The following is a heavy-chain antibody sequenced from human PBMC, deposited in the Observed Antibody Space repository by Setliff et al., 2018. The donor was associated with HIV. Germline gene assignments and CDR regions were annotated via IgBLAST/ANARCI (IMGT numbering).Heavy chain of an antibody. CDR2: TKYDGSES. CDR3: AKGLDYVDSSGYSYFRL. V-gene: IGHV3-7*03. CDR1: GLTFNRYW. Sequence: GGSLRLSCVASGLTFNRYWMSWVRQVPGKGLEWVSNTKYDGSESYYVDSVKGRFIASTDNARNSLFLEMNSLRAEDTAVYYCAKGLDYVDSSGYSYFRLWGQGTQVTVSS. D-gene: IGHD3-22*01. J-gene: IGHJ4*02.